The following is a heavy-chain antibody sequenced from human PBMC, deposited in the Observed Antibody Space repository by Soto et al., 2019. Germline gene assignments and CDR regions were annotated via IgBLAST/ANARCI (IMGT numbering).Heavy chain of an antibody. CDR3: ASQSRGSYGHFDY. Sequence: QLQLQESGPGLVKPSETLSLTCTVSGGSISSSNYYWGWIRQPPGKGLELIGSIYYSGSTYYNPSLKSRATMSEDTSKNQFSLKLSSVTAADTAVFYCASQSRGSYGHFDYWGQGTLVTVSS. D-gene: IGHD1-26*01. CDR1: GGSISSSNYY. J-gene: IGHJ4*02. V-gene: IGHV4-39*01. CDR2: IYYSGST.